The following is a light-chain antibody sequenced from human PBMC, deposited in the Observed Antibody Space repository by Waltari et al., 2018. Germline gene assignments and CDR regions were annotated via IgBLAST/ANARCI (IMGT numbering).Light chain of an antibody. CDR3: QQRSNWWT. CDR2: DAS. J-gene: IGKJ1*01. CDR1: QSVSSY. V-gene: IGKV3-11*01. Sequence: EIVLTQSPATLSLFPGERATFSCRASQSVSSYLAWYQQKPGQAPRLLIYDASNRATGIPARFSGSGSGTDFTLTISSLEPEDFAVYYCQQRSNWWTFGQGTKVEIK.